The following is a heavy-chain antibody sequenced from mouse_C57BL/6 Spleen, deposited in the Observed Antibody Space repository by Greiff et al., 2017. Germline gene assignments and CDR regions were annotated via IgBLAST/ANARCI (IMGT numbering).Heavy chain of an antibody. J-gene: IGHJ2*01. CDR2: ISSGSSTI. Sequence: EVHLVESGGGLVKPGGSLKLSCAASGFTFSDYGMHWVRQAPEKGLEWVAYISSGSSTIYYADTVKGRFTISRDNAKNTLFLQMTSLRSEDTAMYYCARERGYYWGQGTTLTVSS. CDR1: GFTFSDYG. CDR3: ARERGYY. V-gene: IGHV5-17*01.